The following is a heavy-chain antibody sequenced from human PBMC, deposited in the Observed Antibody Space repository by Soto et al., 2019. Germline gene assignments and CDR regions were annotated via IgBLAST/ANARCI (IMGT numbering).Heavy chain of an antibody. Sequence: SSETLSLTCTVSGGSISNYYWSWIRQPPGKGLEWIGYIYYSGTTNYNPSLKSRVTISVDTSKNQFSLKLSSVTAADTAVYYCARDSYFFDYWGQGTLVTVSS. V-gene: IGHV4-59*01. CDR3: ARDSYFFDY. D-gene: IGHD3-10*01. CDR2: IYYSGTT. CDR1: GGSISNYY. J-gene: IGHJ4*02.